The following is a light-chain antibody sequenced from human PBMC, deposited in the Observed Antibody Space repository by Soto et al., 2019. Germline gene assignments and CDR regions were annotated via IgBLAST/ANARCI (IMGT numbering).Light chain of an antibody. CDR2: DAS. V-gene: IGKV3-11*01. CDR1: QSVRSY. J-gene: IGKJ3*01. CDR3: QQRGDWPRVT. Sequence: EIVLTQSPATLSLSPGERATLSCRASQSVRSYLAWYQQKPGQAPRLLIYDASNRATGIQARFSGSGSGTDLTLTISSLELEDFEVYYCQQRGDWPRVTFGPGTKVDLK.